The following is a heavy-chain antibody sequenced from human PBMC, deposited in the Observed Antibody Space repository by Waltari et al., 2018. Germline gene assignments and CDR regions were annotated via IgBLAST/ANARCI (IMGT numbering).Heavy chain of an antibody. CDR3: ARALYSSSSNPYYGMDV. V-gene: IGHV3-13*05. J-gene: IGHJ6*02. D-gene: IGHD6-6*01. CDR1: GFTFSSYD. Sequence: EVQLVESGGGLVQPGGSLRLSCAASGFTFSSYDMHWVRQATGKGLEWVSAIGTAGDPYYPGSVKGRFTISRENAKNSLYLQMNSLRAGDTAVYYCARALYSSSSNPYYGMDVWGQGTTVTVSS. CDR2: IGTAGDP.